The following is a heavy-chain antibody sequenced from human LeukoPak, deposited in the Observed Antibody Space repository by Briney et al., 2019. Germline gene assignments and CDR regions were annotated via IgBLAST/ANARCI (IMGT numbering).Heavy chain of an antibody. D-gene: IGHD2-2*03. Sequence: ASVKVSCKTSGYTFTGYFLHWLRQAPGQGLEWVGWINTNSGGTMYAQKFQGRVSMTRDTSISTAYMELSSLTSDDTAVYYCARDMDIPLIDAFDIWGQGTMVTVSS. CDR1: GYTFTGYF. CDR3: ARDMDIPLIDAFDI. J-gene: IGHJ3*02. V-gene: IGHV1-2*02. CDR2: INTNSGGT.